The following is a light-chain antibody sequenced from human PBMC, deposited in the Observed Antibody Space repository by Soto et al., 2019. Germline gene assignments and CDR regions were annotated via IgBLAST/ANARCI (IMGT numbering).Light chain of an antibody. CDR2: AAS. V-gene: IGKV1-39*01. CDR3: QQSYRTPLRIT. CDR1: QSISSY. Sequence: DIQMTQSPSSLSASVGDRVTITCRASQSISSYLNWYQQKPGKAPKLLIYAASSLQSGVPSRFSGSGSGTDFTLTISSLQPEDFATYYCQQSYRTPLRITFGQGTRLEIK. J-gene: IGKJ5*01.